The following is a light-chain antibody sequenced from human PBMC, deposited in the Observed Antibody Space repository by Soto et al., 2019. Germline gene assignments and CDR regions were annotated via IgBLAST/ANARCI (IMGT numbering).Light chain of an antibody. CDR3: QHYNSYSEA. V-gene: IGKV1-5*03. CDR1: QAIRNE. J-gene: IGKJ1*01. CDR2: KAS. Sequence: IQMTQSPSSLSASVGDRVTITCRASQAIRNELGWYQHKPGKAPKLLIYKASTLKSGAPSRFSGSGSGTEFTLTISSLQPDDFATYYCQHYNSYSEAFGQGTKVDI.